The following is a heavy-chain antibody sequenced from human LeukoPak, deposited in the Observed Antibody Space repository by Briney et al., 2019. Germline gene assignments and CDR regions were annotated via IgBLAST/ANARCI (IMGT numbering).Heavy chain of an antibody. Sequence: GGSLRLSCAASGFTFNINNMNWVRQAPGKGLEWIADITISGHTKNYADSVKGRFTISRDNAMTSLYLQMNSLRVEDTGVYYCARGDPHADLWGQGTLVTVSS. V-gene: IGHV3-48*03. J-gene: IGHJ5*02. CDR2: ITISGHTK. CDR1: GFTFNINN. CDR3: ARGDPHADL.